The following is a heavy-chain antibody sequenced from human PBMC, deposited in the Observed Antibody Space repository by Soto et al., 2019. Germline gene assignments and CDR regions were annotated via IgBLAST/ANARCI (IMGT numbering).Heavy chain of an antibody. D-gene: IGHD3-22*01. CDR3: ARDGMRGYYDSSGPTDV. CDR2: INHSGST. Sequence: SETLSLTCAVYGGSFSCYYWSWIRQPPGKGLEWIGEINHSGSTNYNPSLKSRVTISVDTSKNQFSLKLSSVTAADTAVYYCARDGMRGYYDSSGPTDVWGQGTTVTVSS. CDR1: GGSFSCYY. V-gene: IGHV4-34*01. J-gene: IGHJ6*02.